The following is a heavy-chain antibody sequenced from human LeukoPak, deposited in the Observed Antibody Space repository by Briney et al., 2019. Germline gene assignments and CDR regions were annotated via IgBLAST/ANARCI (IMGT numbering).Heavy chain of an antibody. Sequence: ASVKVSFKASGYTFTGYYMHWVRQAPGQGLEWMGWINPNSGGTNYAQKFQGWVTMTRDTSISTAYMELSRLRSDDTAVYYCAREYYDILTGYYTPGYWGQGTLVTVSS. D-gene: IGHD3-9*01. CDR1: GYTFTGYY. CDR3: AREYYDILTGYYTPGY. J-gene: IGHJ4*02. V-gene: IGHV1-2*04. CDR2: INPNSGGT.